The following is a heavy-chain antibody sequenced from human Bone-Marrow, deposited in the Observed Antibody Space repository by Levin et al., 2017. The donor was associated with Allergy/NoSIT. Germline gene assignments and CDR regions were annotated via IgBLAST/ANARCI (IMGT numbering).Heavy chain of an antibody. CDR1: GGSISSYY. V-gene: IGHV4-59*01. J-gene: IGHJ6*02. D-gene: IGHD5-24*01. CDR2: IYNSGST. Sequence: SQTLSLTCTVSGGSISSYYLIWIRQPPGKGLEWIGYIYNSGSTNYNPSLKSRVTISLETSKIHLSLKVSSVTAADTAVYYCARGSPENGMDVWGQGTTVTVSS. CDR3: ARGSPENGMDV.